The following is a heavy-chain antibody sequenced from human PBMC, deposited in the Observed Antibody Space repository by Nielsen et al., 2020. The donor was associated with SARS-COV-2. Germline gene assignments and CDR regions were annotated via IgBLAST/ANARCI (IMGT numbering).Heavy chain of an antibody. CDR3: AKDMGGSGSYMWNYFDY. J-gene: IGHJ4*02. D-gene: IGHD3-10*01. CDR2: ISWNSGSI. CDR1: GFTFDDYA. Sequence: GGSLRLSCAASGFTFDDYAMHWVRQAPGKGLEWVSGISWNSGSIGYADSVKGRFTISRDNAKNSLYLQMNSLRAEDTALYYCAKDMGGSGSYMWNYFDYWGQGTLVTVSS. V-gene: IGHV3-9*01.